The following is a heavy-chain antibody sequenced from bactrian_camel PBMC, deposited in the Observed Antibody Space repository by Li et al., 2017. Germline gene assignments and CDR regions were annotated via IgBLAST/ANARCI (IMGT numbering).Heavy chain of an antibody. J-gene: IGHJ4*01. CDR3: ANSRERYSDYVHVY. CDR1: GFAFSSYA. Sequence: VQLVESGGGLVQPGGSLRLSCAASGFAFSSYAMNWVRQAPGMGLEWVSHISTVSMLGSTYADSVKGRFTISRDNAKNTLYLHLNSLKTEDTAMYYCANSRERYSDYVHVYWGQGTQVTVS. V-gene: IGHV3S42*01. D-gene: IGHD4*01. CDR2: ISTVSMLGST.